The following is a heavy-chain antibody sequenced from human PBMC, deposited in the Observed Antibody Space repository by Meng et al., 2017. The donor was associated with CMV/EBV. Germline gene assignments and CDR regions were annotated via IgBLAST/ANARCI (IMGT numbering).Heavy chain of an antibody. CDR1: GFTFSDYY. J-gene: IGHJ6*02. CDR2: ISNSGNTI. Sequence: GGSLRLSCAASGFTFSDYYMSWIRQAPGRGLEWVSYISNSGNTIYYADSVKGRFTISRDNAKNSLYLQMNSLRAEDAAVYYCARDQKGLRLKWAYYYGMDVWGQGTTVTVSS. V-gene: IGHV3-11*01. CDR3: ARDQKGLRLKWAYYYGMDV. D-gene: IGHD3-16*01.